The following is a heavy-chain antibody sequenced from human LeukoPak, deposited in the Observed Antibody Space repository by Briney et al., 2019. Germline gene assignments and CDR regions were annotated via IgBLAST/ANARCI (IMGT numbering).Heavy chain of an antibody. CDR1: GGSISSYY. J-gene: IGHJ4*02. CDR3: ARGYYYDSSGYYYFDY. CDR2: IYYSGST. D-gene: IGHD3-22*01. V-gene: IGHV4-59*01. Sequence: SETLSLTCTVSGGSISSYYWSWIRQPPGKGLEWIGYIYYSGSTNYNPSLKSRVTISVDTSKNQFSLKLSSVTAADTAVYYCARGYYYDSSGYYYFDYWGQGTLVTVSS.